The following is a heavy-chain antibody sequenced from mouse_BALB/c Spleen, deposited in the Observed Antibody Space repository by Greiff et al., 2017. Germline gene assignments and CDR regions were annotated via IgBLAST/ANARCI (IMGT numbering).Heavy chain of an antibody. Sequence: EVKLMESGGGLVKPGGSLKLSCAASGFTFSSYTMSWVRQTPEKRLEWVATISSGGIYTYYPDSVKGRFTISRDNAKNTLYLQMSSLKSEDTAMYYCTRDHLRQLVDYWGQGTTLTVSS. CDR3: TRDHLRQLVDY. CDR1: GFTFSSYT. CDR2: ISSGGIYT. V-gene: IGHV5-6-4*01. J-gene: IGHJ2*01. D-gene: IGHD3-2*01.